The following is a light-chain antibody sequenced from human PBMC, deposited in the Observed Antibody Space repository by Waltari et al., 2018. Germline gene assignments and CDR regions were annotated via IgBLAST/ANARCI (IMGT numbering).Light chain of an antibody. CDR1: SSDIGGYTY. V-gene: IGLV2-14*03. CDR2: DVF. J-gene: IGLJ1*01. CDR3: CSYTSDTTGV. Sequence: SALTQPASVSGSPGQSLTIPCTRPSSDIGGYTYVSWYQQHPGKAPKLMIYDVFKRPSGVSSRFSGSKSDNTASLTISGLQPEDEADYYCCSYTSDTTGVFGTGTKVTVL.